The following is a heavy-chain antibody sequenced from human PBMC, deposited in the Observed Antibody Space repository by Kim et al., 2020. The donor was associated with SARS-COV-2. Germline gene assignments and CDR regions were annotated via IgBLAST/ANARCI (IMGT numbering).Heavy chain of an antibody. V-gene: IGHV3-30*04. CDR3: ARDPRAPREASHVVSSGWYHWYFDL. Sequence: GGSLRLSCAASGFTFSSYAMHWVRQAPGKGLEWVAVISYDGSNKYYADSVKGRFTISRDNSKNTLYLQMNSLRAEDTAVYYCARDPRAPREASHVVSSGWYHWYFDLWGRGTLVTVSS. CDR1: GFTFSSYA. D-gene: IGHD6-19*01. J-gene: IGHJ2*01. CDR2: ISYDGSNK.